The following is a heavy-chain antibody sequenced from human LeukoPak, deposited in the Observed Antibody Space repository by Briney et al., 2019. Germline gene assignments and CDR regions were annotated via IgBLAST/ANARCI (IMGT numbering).Heavy chain of an antibody. CDR3: ARHTTVVPPHYFDY. CDR2: IYYSGST. CDR1: GGSISNY. J-gene: IGHJ4*02. D-gene: IGHD4-23*01. Sequence: PSETLSLTCTVSGGSISNYWSWIRQPPGKGLEWIGYIYYSGSTNYNPSLKSRVTISLDTSKNQIPLKLSSVTAADTAVYYCARHTTVVPPHYFDYWGQGTLVTVSS. V-gene: IGHV4-59*08.